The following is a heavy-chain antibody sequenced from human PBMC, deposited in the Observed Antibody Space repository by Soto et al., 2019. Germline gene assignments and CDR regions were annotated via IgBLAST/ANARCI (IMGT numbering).Heavy chain of an antibody. CDR3: ARSHGSSTSLDIYYYYYYGMDV. CDR2: IIPISGTA. CDR1: GGTFSSYA. J-gene: IGHJ6*02. V-gene: IGHV1-69*18. D-gene: IGHD2-2*01. Sequence: QVQLVQSGAEVKKPGSSVKVSCKASGGTFSSYAISWVRQAPGQGLEWMGRIIPISGTANYGQKFEGRVTITADESTSTVSMELRSLRSEDAAVYFCARSHGSSTSLDIYYYYYYGMDVWGQGTTVTVSS.